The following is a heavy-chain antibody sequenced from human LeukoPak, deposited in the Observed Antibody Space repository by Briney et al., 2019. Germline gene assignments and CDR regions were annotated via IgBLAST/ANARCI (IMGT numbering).Heavy chain of an antibody. CDR2: ISSSSSYI. D-gene: IGHD2-2*01. J-gene: IGHJ4*02. Sequence: GGSLRLSCAASGFTFSSYWMSWVRQAPGKGLEWVSSISSSSSYIYYADSVKGRFTISRDNAKNSLYLQMNSLRAEDTAVYYCASSYCSSTSCFYWGQGTLVTVSS. CDR1: GFTFSSYW. CDR3: ASSYCSSTSCFY. V-gene: IGHV3-21*01.